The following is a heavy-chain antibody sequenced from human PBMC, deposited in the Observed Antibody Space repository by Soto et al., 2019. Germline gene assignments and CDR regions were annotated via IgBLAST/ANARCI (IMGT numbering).Heavy chain of an antibody. D-gene: IGHD5-12*01. CDR1: GGTFSSYT. Sequence: QVQLVQSGAEVKKPGSSVRVSCKASGGTFSSYTISWVRQAPGQGLEWMGRIIPILGIANYAQQFQGRVTITADKSTRTAYRELRSLRSEDTAVYYCARGDVGGSRSVYLFDYWGQGTLVTVSS. CDR3: ARGDVGGSRSVYLFDY. CDR2: IIPILGIA. J-gene: IGHJ4*02. V-gene: IGHV1-69*02.